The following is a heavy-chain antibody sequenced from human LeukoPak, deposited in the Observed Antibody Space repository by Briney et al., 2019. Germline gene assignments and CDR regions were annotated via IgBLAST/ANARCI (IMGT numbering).Heavy chain of an antibody. CDR2: IKHSGST. CDR1: GGSLSGYY. CDR3: ARGGSSCTNGVCYTVEGVFYPRYFDY. V-gene: IGHV4-34*01. J-gene: IGHJ4*02. D-gene: IGHD2-8*01. Sequence: SETLSLTCAVCGGSLSGYYWSWIRQPPGKGREWIGEIKHSGSTIYNPSHQSRVTISVDTSKNQFSLNLNSVTAADTAVYYCARGGSSCTNGVCYTVEGVFYPRYFDYWGQGTLVTVSS.